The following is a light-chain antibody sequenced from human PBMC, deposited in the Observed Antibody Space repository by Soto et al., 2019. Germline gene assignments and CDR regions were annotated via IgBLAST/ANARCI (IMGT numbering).Light chain of an antibody. J-gene: IGLJ2*01. V-gene: IGLV1-44*01. CDR1: SSNIGSKT. CDR2: TND. Sequence: QSVLTQPTSASGIPGQRVTISCSGSSSNIGSKTVSWYQQLPGTAPKVLIYTNDQRPSGVPDRFSGSKSGTSASLAISGLQSEDEAEYYCAAWDKSLSGVVFGGGTKLTVL. CDR3: AAWDKSLSGVV.